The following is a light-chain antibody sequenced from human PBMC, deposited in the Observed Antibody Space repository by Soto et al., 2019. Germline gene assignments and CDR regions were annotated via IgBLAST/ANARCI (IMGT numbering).Light chain of an antibody. Sequence: EIVLTQSPGTLSLSPGERATLSCGASQSVSSSYLAWYQQKPGQAPRLLIYGASSKATGIPDRFSGSGSGTDFTITSSRMEAEDFAVYYYQQYDSSPVTCGQGTKVEIK. CDR1: QSVSSSY. V-gene: IGKV3-20*01. CDR2: GAS. J-gene: IGKJ1*01. CDR3: QQYDSSPVT.